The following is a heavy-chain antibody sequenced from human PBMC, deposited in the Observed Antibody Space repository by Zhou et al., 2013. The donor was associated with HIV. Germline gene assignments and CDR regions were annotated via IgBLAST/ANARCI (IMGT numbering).Heavy chain of an antibody. D-gene: IGHD5-12*01. J-gene: IGHJ4*02. V-gene: IGHV1-69*04. CDR3: ANRPRDGYTDDY. CDR1: GGTFSNHV. CDR2: IIPILGIA. Sequence: QVQLVQSGAEVKKPGSSVKVSCKASGGTFSNHVISWVRQAPGQGLEWMGRIIPILGIANYAQKFQDRVTITADQSTRTAYMELSSLRSEDTAVYYCANRPRDGYTDDYWGQGTLVTVSS.